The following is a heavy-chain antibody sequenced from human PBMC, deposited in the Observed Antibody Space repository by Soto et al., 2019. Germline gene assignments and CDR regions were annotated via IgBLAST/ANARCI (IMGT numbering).Heavy chain of an antibody. Sequence: ASVKVSCKASGYTFTSYGISWVRQAPGQGLEWMGWISAYNGNTNYAQKLQGRVTMTTDTSTSTAYMELRSLRSDDTAVYYCASVGDGRFGEGYYYYYYMDVWGKGTTVTVSS. D-gene: IGHD3-10*01. CDR3: ASVGDGRFGEGYYYYYYMDV. V-gene: IGHV1-18*01. CDR2: ISAYNGNT. CDR1: GYTFTSYG. J-gene: IGHJ6*03.